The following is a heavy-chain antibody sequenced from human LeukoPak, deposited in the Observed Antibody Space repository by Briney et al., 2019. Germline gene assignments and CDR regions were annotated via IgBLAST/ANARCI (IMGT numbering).Heavy chain of an antibody. D-gene: IGHD4-11*01. V-gene: IGHV1-69*06. J-gene: IGHJ6*03. Sequence: SVKVSCKASGGTFSSYAISWVRQAPGQGLEWMGGIIPIFGTVTYAQMFQGRVTITADKSTSTAYMELSSLRSEDTAMYYCGYSDYMTAAYYYYSYYMDVWGKGTTVTVSS. CDR2: IIPIFGTV. CDR3: GYSDYMTAAYYYYSYYMDV. CDR1: GGTFSSYA.